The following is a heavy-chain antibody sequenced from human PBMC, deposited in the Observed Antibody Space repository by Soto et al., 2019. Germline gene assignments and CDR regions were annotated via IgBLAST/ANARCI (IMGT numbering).Heavy chain of an antibody. CDR2: IFYSGST. D-gene: IGHD3-10*01. Sequence: QLQLQESGPGLVKPSETLSLTCSVSGGSMSSSSYYWGWIRQPPGKGLEWIGSIFYSGSTYYNPSLRSRVPISVDTSKNQFSLRLSSVTAADTAVYHCARHVLWFGELFRLGFDHWGQGTLVTVSS. CDR1: GGSMSSSSYY. CDR3: ARHVLWFGELFRLGFDH. J-gene: IGHJ4*02. V-gene: IGHV4-39*01.